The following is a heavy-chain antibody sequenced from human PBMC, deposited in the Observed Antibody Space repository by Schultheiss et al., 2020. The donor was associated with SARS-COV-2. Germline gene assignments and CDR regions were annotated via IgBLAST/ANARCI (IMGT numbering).Heavy chain of an antibody. CDR2: ISYDGSNK. J-gene: IGHJ2*01. Sequence: GGSLRLSCAASGFTFSSYAMHWVRQAPGKGLEWVAVISYDGSNKYYADSVKGRFTISRDNAKNSLYLQMNSLRAEGTAVYYCARDRWYFDLWGRGTLVTVSS. CDR1: GFTFSSYA. CDR3: ARDRWYFDL. V-gene: IGHV3-30*07.